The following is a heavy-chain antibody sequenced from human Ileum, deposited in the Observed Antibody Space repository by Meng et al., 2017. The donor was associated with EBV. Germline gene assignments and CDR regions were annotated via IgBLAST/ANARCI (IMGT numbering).Heavy chain of an antibody. Sequence: HAQLQRSGPCLVKPSANLSPTCAVCGGSISRSAWWSRVRQPPGKGLEWIGETSNSGSTIYSPSIKSLVTISLDKSKNQLSLKLNYVTAADTAVYSCASSDYYRSDYWGQGTLVTVSS. CDR3: ASSDYYRSDY. D-gene: IGHD3-22*01. CDR1: GGSISRSAW. J-gene: IGHJ4*02. V-gene: IGHV4-4*02. CDR2: TSNSGST.